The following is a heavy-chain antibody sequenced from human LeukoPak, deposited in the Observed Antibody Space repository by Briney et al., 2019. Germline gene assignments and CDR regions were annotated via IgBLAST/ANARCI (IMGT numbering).Heavy chain of an antibody. V-gene: IGHV3-30*02. Sequence: GGSLRLSCAASGFTFSSYGMHWVRQAPGKGLEWVAFIRYDGSNKYYADSVKGRFTISRDNSKNTLYLQMNSLRAEDTAVYYCAKDSSSWPTVYYYYMDVWGKGTTVTVSS. J-gene: IGHJ6*03. D-gene: IGHD6-13*01. CDR2: IRYDGSNK. CDR1: GFTFSSYG. CDR3: AKDSSSWPTVYYYYMDV.